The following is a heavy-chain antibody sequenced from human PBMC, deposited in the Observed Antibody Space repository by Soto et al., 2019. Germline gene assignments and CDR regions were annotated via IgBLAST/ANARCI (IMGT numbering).Heavy chain of an antibody. CDR3: ARGLFGQQWLVGFDT. Sequence: VHLVQSGAEVKKPGSSVKVSCKASGGSFNNYIFAWVRQAPGQGLEWMGGTIPMFATAQYAQKLQGRVTITADESTSTVYMDLTSLRSDDTAVYYCARGLFGQQWLVGFDTWGQGTLVTVSS. D-gene: IGHD6-19*01. CDR1: GGSFNNYI. CDR2: TIPMFATA. J-gene: IGHJ4*02. V-gene: IGHV1-69*01.